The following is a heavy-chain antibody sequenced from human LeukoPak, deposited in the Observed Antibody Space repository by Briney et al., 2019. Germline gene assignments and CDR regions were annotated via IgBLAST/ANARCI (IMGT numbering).Heavy chain of an antibody. D-gene: IGHD5-12*01. CDR2: INPNSGGT. J-gene: IGHJ5*02. CDR3: ARGLPGGFDP. V-gene: IGHV1-2*02. Sequence: ASVKVSCKASGYTFTGYYMHWVRQAPGQGPEWMGWINPNSGGTNYAQKFQGRVTMTRDTSISTVYMELSRLRSDDTATYYCARGLPGGFDPWGQGSLVTVSS. CDR1: GYTFTGYY.